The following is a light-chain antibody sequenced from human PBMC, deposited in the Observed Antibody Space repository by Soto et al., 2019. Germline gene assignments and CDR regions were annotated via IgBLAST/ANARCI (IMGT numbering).Light chain of an antibody. V-gene: IGKV3-20*01. CDR1: QSVSSSY. CDR3: PQYDTSPRT. CDR2: GAS. J-gene: IGKJ1*01. Sequence: EVMLTQSPGTLSLSPGERATLSCRASQSVSSSYLAWYQQTSGQAPRFLIYGASNRATGIPDRFSGSGSGTDFTLTIRRLEPEDFAVYYCPQYDTSPRTFGQGTKVAFK.